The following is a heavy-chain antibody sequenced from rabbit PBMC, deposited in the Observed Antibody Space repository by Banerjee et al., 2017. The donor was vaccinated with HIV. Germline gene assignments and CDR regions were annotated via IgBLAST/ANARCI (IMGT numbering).Heavy chain of an antibody. Sequence: QEQLEESGGDLVKPEGSLTLTCTASAFSFSSGYYMCWVRQAPGKGLEWVACIYAGTSDRTYYASWAKGRVTISKTSSTTVTLQMTSLTAADTATYFCARDFDNNGYDPNLWGPGTLVTVS. D-gene: IGHD6-1*01. V-gene: IGHV1S45*01. CDR2: IYAGTSDRT. J-gene: IGHJ4*01. CDR3: ARDFDNNGYDPNL. CDR1: AFSFSSGYY.